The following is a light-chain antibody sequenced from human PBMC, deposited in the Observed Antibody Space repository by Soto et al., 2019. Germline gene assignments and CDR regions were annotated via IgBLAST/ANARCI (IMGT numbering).Light chain of an antibody. V-gene: IGLV2-14*01. CDR2: EVS. Sequence: QSALTQPASVSGSPGQSITISCTGTISDVGGYNYVSWYQQHPDKAPKHMIYEVSNRPSGVSNRFSGSKSGNTASLTISGLQADDEADYYCSSYTSSNALVFGGGTKVTVL. CDR3: SSYTSSNALV. CDR1: ISDVGGYNY. J-gene: IGLJ2*01.